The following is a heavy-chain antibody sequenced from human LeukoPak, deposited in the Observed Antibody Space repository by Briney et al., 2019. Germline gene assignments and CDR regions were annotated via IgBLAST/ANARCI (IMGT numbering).Heavy chain of an antibody. CDR1: GFTFSSYA. J-gene: IGHJ4*02. V-gene: IGHV3-30-3*01. CDR3: ARQGYCSGGSCYPRTYYFDY. D-gene: IGHD2-15*01. Sequence: GGSLRLSCAASGFTFSSYAMHWVRQAPGKGLEWVAVISYDGSNKYYADSVKGRFTISRDNSKNTLYLQMNSLRAEDTAVYYCARQGYCSGGSCYPRTYYFDYWGQGTLVTVSS. CDR2: ISYDGSNK.